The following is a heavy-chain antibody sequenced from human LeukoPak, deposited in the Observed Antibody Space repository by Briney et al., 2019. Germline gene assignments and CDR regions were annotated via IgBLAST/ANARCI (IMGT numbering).Heavy chain of an antibody. J-gene: IGHJ6*03. V-gene: IGHV4-34*01. CDR3: ARRWNYGRNYYIDV. CDR2: INDSGTI. CDR1: GGSFSNYY. D-gene: IGHD1-7*01. Sequence: SSETLSLTRAVYGGSFSNYYWSWIRQPPGKGLEWIGEINDSGTINYNPSLMSRVTISVDKSKNQFSLKLSSVTAADTAVYYCARRWNYGRNYYIDVWGKGATVSVSS.